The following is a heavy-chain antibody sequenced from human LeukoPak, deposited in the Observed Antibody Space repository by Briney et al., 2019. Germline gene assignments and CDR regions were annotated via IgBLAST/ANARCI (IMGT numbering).Heavy chain of an antibody. V-gene: IGHV1-18*01. Sequence: ASVKVSCKASGYAFTSYGISWVRQAPGQGLEWMGWISAYNGNTNYAQKLQGRVTMTTDTSTSTAYMELRSLRSDDTAVYYCARDRHPDFWSGYYPHYFDYWGQGTLVTVSS. CDR1: GYAFTSYG. CDR3: ARDRHPDFWSGYYPHYFDY. J-gene: IGHJ4*02. D-gene: IGHD3-3*01. CDR2: ISAYNGNT.